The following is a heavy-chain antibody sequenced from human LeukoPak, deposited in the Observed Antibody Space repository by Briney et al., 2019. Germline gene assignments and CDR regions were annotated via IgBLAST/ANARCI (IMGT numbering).Heavy chain of an antibody. CDR2: IKEDGSEK. Sequence: GGSLRLSCSASGFTFSSYWMSWVRQAPGKGLEWVANIKEDGSEKYYVDSVKGRFTISRDNAENSLYLQMHSLRAEDTAVYYCATTLTVTTGFYWGQGTLVTVSS. CDR3: ATTLTVTTGFY. J-gene: IGHJ4*02. V-gene: IGHV3-7*01. CDR1: GFTFSSYW. D-gene: IGHD4-17*01.